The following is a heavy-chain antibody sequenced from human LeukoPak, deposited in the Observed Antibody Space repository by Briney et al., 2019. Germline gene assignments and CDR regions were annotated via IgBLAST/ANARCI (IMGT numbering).Heavy chain of an antibody. CDR3: AKTSGYDDY. D-gene: IGHD2-15*01. CDR2: ISYDGSNK. V-gene: IGHV3-30*18. CDR1: GFTFSSYG. J-gene: IGHJ4*02. Sequence: GGSLRLSCAASGFTFSSYGMHWVRQAPGKGLEWVAVISYDGSNKYYADSVKGRFTISRDNSKNTLYLQMNSLRAEDTAVYYCAKTSGYDDYWGQGTLVTVSS.